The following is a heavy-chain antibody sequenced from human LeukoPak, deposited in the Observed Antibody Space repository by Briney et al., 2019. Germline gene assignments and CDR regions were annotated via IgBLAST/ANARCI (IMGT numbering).Heavy chain of an antibody. CDR1: GFTFDDYA. V-gene: IGHV3-9*01. CDR3: ARHFYYDYVWGSAPFRSTPYFDY. Sequence: GGSLRLSCAASGFTFDDYAMHWVRQAPGKGLEWVSGISWNSGSIGYADSVKGRFTISRDNAKNSLYLQMNSLRAEDTAVYYCARHFYYDYVWGSAPFRSTPYFDYWGQGTLVTVSS. J-gene: IGHJ4*02. D-gene: IGHD3-16*01. CDR2: ISWNSGSI.